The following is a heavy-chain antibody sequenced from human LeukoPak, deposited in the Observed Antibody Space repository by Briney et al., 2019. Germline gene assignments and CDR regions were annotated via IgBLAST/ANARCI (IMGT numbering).Heavy chain of an antibody. J-gene: IGHJ4*02. CDR2: IYHSGST. V-gene: IGHV4-38-2*02. Sequence: SETLSLTCTVSGYSISSGYYWGWIRQPPGKGLEWIGSIYHSGSTYYNPSLKSRVTISVDTSKNQFSLKLSSVTATDTAVYYCARDREREMDYWGQGTLVTVSS. CDR3: ARDREREMDY. D-gene: IGHD5-24*01. CDR1: GYSISSGYY.